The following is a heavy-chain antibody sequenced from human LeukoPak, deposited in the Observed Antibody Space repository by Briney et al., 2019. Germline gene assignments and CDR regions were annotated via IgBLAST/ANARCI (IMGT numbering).Heavy chain of an antibody. CDR1: GFTLRSYR. CDR3: ARASITMVRGAFDY. CDR2: IKQDGSEK. Sequence: GGSLRLSCAASGFTLRSYRMSWVRQAPGKGVEWVANIKQDGSEKYYVDSVKGRFTISRDNAKNSLYLQMNSLRAEDTAVYYCARASITMVRGAFDYWGQGTLVTVSS. D-gene: IGHD3-10*01. V-gene: IGHV3-7*01. J-gene: IGHJ4*02.